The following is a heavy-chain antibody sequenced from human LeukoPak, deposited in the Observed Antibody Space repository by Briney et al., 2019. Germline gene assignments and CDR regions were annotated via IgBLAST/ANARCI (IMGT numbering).Heavy chain of an antibody. CDR1: GGSFSGYY. D-gene: IGHD3-3*01. CDR2: INHSGST. J-gene: IGHJ4*02. CDR3: ARVPRAWAIYGVVIPLYYFDY. Sequence: SETLSLTCAVYGGSFSGYYWSWIRQPPGKGLEWIGSINHSGSTNYNPSFKSRVTISVDTSKNQYSLYLSSVSAADTAVYYCARVPRAWAIYGVVIPLYYFDYWGQGTLVTVSS. V-gene: IGHV4-34*01.